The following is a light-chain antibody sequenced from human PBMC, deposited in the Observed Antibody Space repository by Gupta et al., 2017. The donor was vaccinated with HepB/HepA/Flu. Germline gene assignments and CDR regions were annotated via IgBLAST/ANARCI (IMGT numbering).Light chain of an antibody. Sequence: QSALTQPPSVSGSPGQSVTISCTGTISDIGSYNRVSWYQQSPGTAPKVMIYEVSNRPSGVPDRFSGSKSGNTASLTISGLQAEDESDYYCSSYTSSSTFVVFGGGTKLTVL. CDR3: SSYTSSSTFVV. V-gene: IGLV2-18*02. CDR2: EVS. CDR1: ISDIGSYNR. J-gene: IGLJ2*01.